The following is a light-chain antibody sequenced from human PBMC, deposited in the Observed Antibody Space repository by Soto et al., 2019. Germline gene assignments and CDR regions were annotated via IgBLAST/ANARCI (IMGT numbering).Light chain of an antibody. CDR2: SDD. Sequence: QSVLTQPPSASGTPGQRVTISCSGSSSNIGSNPVNWYQQLPGTAPKLLIYSDDHRSSGVPDRFSGSESGTSASLAIDGLQSEDEADYYCASWDDSLGGDWVFGGGTKLTVL. V-gene: IGLV1-44*01. CDR3: ASWDDSLGGDWV. CDR1: SSNIGSNP. J-gene: IGLJ3*02.